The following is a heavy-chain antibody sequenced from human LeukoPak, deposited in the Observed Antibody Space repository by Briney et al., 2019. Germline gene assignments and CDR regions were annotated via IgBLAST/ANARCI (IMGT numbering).Heavy chain of an antibody. CDR1: GFTFSSYW. Sequence: GGSLRLSCAASGFTFSSYWMHWVRQAPGEGLVWVSRINSDGSSTSYADSVKGRFTISRDNAKNTLYLQMNSLRAEDTAVYYCARGAVLRYFDPYGMDVWGKGTTVTVSS. V-gene: IGHV3-74*01. CDR3: ARGAVLRYFDPYGMDV. CDR2: INSDGSST. J-gene: IGHJ6*04. D-gene: IGHD3-9*01.